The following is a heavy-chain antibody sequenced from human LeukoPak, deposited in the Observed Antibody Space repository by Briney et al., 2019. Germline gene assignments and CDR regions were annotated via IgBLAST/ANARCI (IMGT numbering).Heavy chain of an antibody. V-gene: IGHV3-23*01. CDR2: ISGSGGST. J-gene: IGHJ4*02. D-gene: IGHD3-10*01. CDR1: GYSISSGYY. Sequence: ETLSLTCTVSGYSISSGYYWGWIRQPPGKGLEWVSGISGSGGSTYYADSLEGRFTVSRDNSKNTLYLQMNSLRAEDTAVYYCAKSPLVWFGESDYWGQGTLVTVSS. CDR3: AKSPLVWFGESDY.